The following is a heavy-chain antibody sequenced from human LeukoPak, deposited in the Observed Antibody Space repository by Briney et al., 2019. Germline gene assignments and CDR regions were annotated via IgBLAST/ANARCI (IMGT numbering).Heavy chain of an antibody. CDR2: IQGDGSNT. Sequence: HTGGSLRLSCVASGFTFSKNWMHWVRQAPGKGLVWVSRIQGDGSNTNYADSVKGRFSISRGNAKNTVYLQMTSLWAEDTGIYYCSRGTSAGGPISPFDFWGQGTVVTVSS. J-gene: IGHJ4*02. V-gene: IGHV3-74*01. CDR1: GFTFSKNW. CDR3: SRGTSAGGPISPFDF. D-gene: IGHD6-13*01.